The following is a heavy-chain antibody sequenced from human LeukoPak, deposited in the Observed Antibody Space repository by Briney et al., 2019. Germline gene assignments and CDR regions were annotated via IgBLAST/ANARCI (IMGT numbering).Heavy chain of an antibody. CDR2: IYYSGST. D-gene: IGHD6-19*01. CDR1: GGPISSYY. J-gene: IGHJ4*02. Sequence: PSETLSLTCTLSGGPISSYYWSWIRNPPGKGLEGIGYIYYSGSTHYHPSLKSRVTISVDKSKTQFSLKLSSVTAADTAVYYCARISGYSSGWLSPFDYWGQGTLVTVSS. CDR3: ARISGYSSGWLSPFDY. V-gene: IGHV4-59*01.